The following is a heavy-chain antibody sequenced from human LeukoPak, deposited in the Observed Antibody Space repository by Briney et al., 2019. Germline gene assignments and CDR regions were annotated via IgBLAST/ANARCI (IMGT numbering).Heavy chain of an antibody. V-gene: IGHV1-2*06. CDR1: GYTFTGYY. CDR2: INSNSGGT. D-gene: IGHD3-16*02. J-gene: IGHJ5*02. Sequence: ASVKVSCKASGYTFTGYYMHWVRQAPGQGLEWMGRINSNSGGTNYAQKFQGRVTMTRDTSISTAYMELSRLRSDDTAVYYCARVNDYVWGSYRMRWFDPWGQGTLVTVSS. CDR3: ARVNDYVWGSYRMRWFDP.